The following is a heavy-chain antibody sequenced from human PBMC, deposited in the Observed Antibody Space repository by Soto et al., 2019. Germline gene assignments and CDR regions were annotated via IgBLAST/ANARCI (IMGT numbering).Heavy chain of an antibody. CDR1: GFTFNSYG. CDR3: ARDLGKETDTAVILGH. CDR2: IWSDGSYK. D-gene: IGHD3-16*01. V-gene: IGHV3-33*01. J-gene: IGHJ4*02. Sequence: QVQLVESGGGVVQPGRSLRLSCAASGFTFNSYGMHWVRQAPGKGLEWVALIWSDGSYKYSADSVKGRFTISRDNSKNTLYLQMNSLRVEDTAVYYCARDLGKETDTAVILGHWGQGTLVTVSS.